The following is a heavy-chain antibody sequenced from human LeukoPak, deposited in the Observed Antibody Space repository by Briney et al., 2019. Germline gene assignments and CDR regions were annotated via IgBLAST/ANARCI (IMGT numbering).Heavy chain of an antibody. Sequence: PGGSLRLSCAASGFTFSTYTIHWVRQAPGKGLDWVAVISYDGSDTYYADSVKGRFTISRDNSKNRLSLQMDTLRAEDTAVYYCAREGTYCTSTTCYDCWGQGALVTVSS. CDR1: GFTFSTYT. V-gene: IGHV3-30*04. D-gene: IGHD2-2*01. CDR2: ISYDGSDT. J-gene: IGHJ4*02. CDR3: AREGTYCTSTTCYDC.